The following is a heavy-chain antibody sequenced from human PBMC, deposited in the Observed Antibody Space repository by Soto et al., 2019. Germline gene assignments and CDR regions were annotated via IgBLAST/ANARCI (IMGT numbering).Heavy chain of an antibody. Sequence: KASETLSLTCAVYGGSFSGYYWSWIRQPPGKGLEWIGEINHSGSTNYNPSLKSRVTISVDTSKNQFSLKLSSVTAADTAVYYCASELDYYDSSGQGFDYWGQGTLVTVSS. CDR3: ASELDYYDSSGQGFDY. D-gene: IGHD3-22*01. CDR1: GGSFSGYY. V-gene: IGHV4-34*01. J-gene: IGHJ4*02. CDR2: INHSGST.